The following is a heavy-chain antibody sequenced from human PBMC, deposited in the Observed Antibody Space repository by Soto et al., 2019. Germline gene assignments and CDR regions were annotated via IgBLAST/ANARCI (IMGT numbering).Heavy chain of an antibody. Sequence: EVHLVESGGGLVKSGGSLRVSCTASGFTFSDYSMHWVRQAPGKGLEWVSSISPTSGAIYYADSVKGRFTISRDNAKNSLFLQMNSLRAEDTAVYSCARGSAHIQVQPFDYWGQGTPVTVSS. CDR1: GFTFSDYS. J-gene: IGHJ4*02. V-gene: IGHV3-21*01. D-gene: IGHD1-1*01. CDR3: ARGSAHIQVQPFDY. CDR2: ISPTSGAI.